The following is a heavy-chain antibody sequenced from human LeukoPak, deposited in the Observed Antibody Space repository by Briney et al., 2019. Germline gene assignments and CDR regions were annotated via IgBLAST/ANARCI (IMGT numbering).Heavy chain of an antibody. D-gene: IGHD5-18*01. V-gene: IGHV3-48*04. Sequence: GGSLRLSCAASGFTFSSYSMNWVRQAPGKGLEWVSYISSSSSTIYYADSVKGRFTISRDNAKNSLYLQMNSLRAEDTAVYYCARSLRYSFSYYMDVWGKGTTVTVSS. J-gene: IGHJ6*03. CDR1: GFTFSSYS. CDR2: ISSSSSTI. CDR3: ARSLRYSFSYYMDV.